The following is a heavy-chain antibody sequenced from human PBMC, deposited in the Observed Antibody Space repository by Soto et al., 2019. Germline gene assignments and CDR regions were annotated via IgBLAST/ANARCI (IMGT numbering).Heavy chain of an antibody. J-gene: IGHJ5*02. D-gene: IGHD3-10*01. CDR3: ASSLGSGNYYNIPAS. CDR1: GYSISSNYY. V-gene: IGHV4-38-2*01. Sequence: SETLSLTCAVSGYSISSNYYWGWIRQPPGKGLEWLGSFYHAGRNFYNPSHESRVTISVDTSKNHVSLNLSSVTAADTAVYYCASSLGSGNYYNIPASWGQGTLVTVSS. CDR2: FYHAGRN.